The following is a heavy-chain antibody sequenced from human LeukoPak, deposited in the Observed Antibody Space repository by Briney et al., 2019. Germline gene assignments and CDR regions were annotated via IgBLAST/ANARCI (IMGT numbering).Heavy chain of an antibody. J-gene: IGHJ4*02. CDR2: ISSSSSYI. CDR1: GFAFSSYT. D-gene: IGHD2-2*01. Sequence: GGSLGLSCAASGFAFSSYTMNWVRQAPGKGLEWVTSISSSSSYIYNADSVKGRFTISRDNAKNSLYLQMNSLRAEDTAVYYCASFGSTTDYWGQGTLVTVSS. V-gene: IGHV3-21*01. CDR3: ASFGSTTDY.